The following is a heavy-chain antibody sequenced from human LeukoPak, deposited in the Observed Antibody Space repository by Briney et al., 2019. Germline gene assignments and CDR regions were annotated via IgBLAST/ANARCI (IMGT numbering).Heavy chain of an antibody. D-gene: IGHD3-16*02. CDR3: ARGVMITFGGVIPNYFDY. Sequence: GGSLRLSCTASGFTFGDYAMSWFRQAPGKGLEWVGFIRSKAYGGTTENAASVKGRFIISRDDSKSIAYLQMNSLKTEDTAVYYCARGVMITFGGVIPNYFDYWGQGTLVTVSS. CDR2: IRSKAYGGTT. CDR1: GFTFGDYA. J-gene: IGHJ4*02. V-gene: IGHV3-49*03.